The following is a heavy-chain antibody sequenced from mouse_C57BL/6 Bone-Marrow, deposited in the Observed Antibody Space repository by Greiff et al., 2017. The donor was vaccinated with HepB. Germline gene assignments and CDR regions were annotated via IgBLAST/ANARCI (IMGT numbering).Heavy chain of an antibody. Sequence: VQLQQSGPGLVQPSQRLSIPCTVSGFSLTSYGVHWVRQSPGKGLEWLGVIWSGGSTDYNAAFISRLSISKDNSKSQVFFKMNSLQADDTAIYYCARKGTGTRLLYYAMDYWGQGTSVTVSS. J-gene: IGHJ4*01. D-gene: IGHD4-1*01. CDR2: IWSGGST. CDR1: GFSLTSYG. CDR3: ARKGTGTRLLYYAMDY. V-gene: IGHV2-2*01.